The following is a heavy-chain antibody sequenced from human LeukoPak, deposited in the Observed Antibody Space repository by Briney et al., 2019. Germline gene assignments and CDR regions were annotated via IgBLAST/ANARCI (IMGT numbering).Heavy chain of an antibody. CDR1: GITFSSYA. D-gene: IGHD3-3*01. J-gene: IGHJ4*02. CDR2: ISGSGGST. V-gene: IGHV3-23*01. Sequence: GGSLRLSCAASGITFSSYAMSWVRQAPGNGLEWVSAISGSGGSTYYADSVKGRFTISRDNSKNTLYLQMNSLRAEDTAVYYCARYDFWSGYSPIDYWGQGTLVTVSS. CDR3: ARYDFWSGYSPIDY.